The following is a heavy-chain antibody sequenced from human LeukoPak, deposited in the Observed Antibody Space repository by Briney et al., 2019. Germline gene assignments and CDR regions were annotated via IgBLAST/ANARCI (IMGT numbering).Heavy chain of an antibody. J-gene: IGHJ6*03. D-gene: IGHD6-13*01. Sequence: SETLSLTCTVSGGSISSSSDYWRWIRQPPGKGLEWIGSIYYSGSTYYNPSLKSRVTISVDTSKNQFSLKLSSVTAAVTAVYYCARRPWVFVGYYYMDVWGKGTTVTVSS. V-gene: IGHV4-39*01. CDR1: GGSISSSSDY. CDR3: ARRPWVFVGYYYMDV. CDR2: IYYSGST.